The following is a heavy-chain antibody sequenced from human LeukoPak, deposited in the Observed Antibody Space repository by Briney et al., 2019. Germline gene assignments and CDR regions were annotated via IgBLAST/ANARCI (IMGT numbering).Heavy chain of an antibody. CDR1: GFTLSSYG. CDR3: AKGGGGSF. V-gene: IGHV3-30*18. D-gene: IGHD3-10*01. J-gene: IGHJ3*01. CDR2: ISYDGSNK. Sequence: PGGSLRLSCAASGFTLSSYGMHWVRQAPGKGLEWVAVISYDGSNKYYADSVKGRFTISRDNSKNTLYLQMNSLRAEDTAVYYCAKGGGGSFWGQGTMVTVSS.